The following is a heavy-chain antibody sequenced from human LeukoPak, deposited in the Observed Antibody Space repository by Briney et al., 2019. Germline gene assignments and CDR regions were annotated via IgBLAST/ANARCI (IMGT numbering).Heavy chain of an antibody. V-gene: IGHV1-69*04. CDR1: GGTFSSYA. CDR3: ARDPLGYCSSTSCYLRAEYFQH. J-gene: IGHJ1*01. Sequence: ASVKVSCKASGGTFSSYAISWVRQAPGQGLEWMGRIIPILGIANYAQKFQGRVTITADKSTSTAYMELSSLRSEDTAVYYCARDPLGYCSSTSCYLRAEYFQHWGQGTLVTVSS. D-gene: IGHD2-2*01. CDR2: IIPILGIA.